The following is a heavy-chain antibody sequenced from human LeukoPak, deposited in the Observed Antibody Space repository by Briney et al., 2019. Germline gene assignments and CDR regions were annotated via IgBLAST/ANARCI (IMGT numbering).Heavy chain of an antibody. Sequence: SETLSLTCAVYGGSFSGYYWSWIRQPPGKGLEWIGEINHSGSTNYNPSLKSRVTISIDTSKNQFSLKLSSVTAADTAVYYCARGGSSSWTHTWFDPWGQGTLVTVSS. CDR3: ARGGSSSWTHTWFDP. CDR2: INHSGST. J-gene: IGHJ5*02. D-gene: IGHD6-13*01. V-gene: IGHV4-34*01. CDR1: GGSFSGYY.